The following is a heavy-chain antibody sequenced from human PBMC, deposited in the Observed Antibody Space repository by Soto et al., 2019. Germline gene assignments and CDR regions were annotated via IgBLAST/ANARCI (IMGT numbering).Heavy chain of an antibody. CDR2: ISYDGSNK. CDR3: AKDQSASGSYFDY. D-gene: IGHD1-26*01. J-gene: IGHJ4*02. Sequence: QVQLVESGGGVVQPGRSLRLSCAASGFTFSSYDMHWVRQAPGKGLEWVAVISYDGSNKYYADSVKGRFTISRDNSKNTLYLQMNSLRAEDTAVYYCAKDQSASGSYFDYWGQGTLVTVSS. CDR1: GFTFSSYD. V-gene: IGHV3-30*18.